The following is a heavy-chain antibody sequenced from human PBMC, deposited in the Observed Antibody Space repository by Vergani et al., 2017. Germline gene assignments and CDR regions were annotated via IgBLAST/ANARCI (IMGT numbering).Heavy chain of an antibody. D-gene: IGHD3-10*02. CDR2: IYWDDDK. CDR1: GFSLSTSGVG. Sequence: QITLKESGPTLVKPTQTLTLTCTFSGFSLSTSGVGVGWIRQPPGKALEWLALIYWDDDKRYSPSLKSRLTITKDTSKNQVVLTMTNMDPVDTATYYCAHRRFWDHLFGGYWFDPWGQGTLVTVSS. J-gene: IGHJ5*02. V-gene: IGHV2-5*02. CDR3: AHRRFWDHLFGGYWFDP.